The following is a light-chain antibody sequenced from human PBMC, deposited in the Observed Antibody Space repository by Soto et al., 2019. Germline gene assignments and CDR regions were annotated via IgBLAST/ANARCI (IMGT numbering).Light chain of an antibody. CDR1: QSISRY. Sequence: DIQMTQSPSSLSASVGDRVTITCRASQSISRYLNWYQHKPGKAPKVLIYVASSLRSGVPSRFSGSGSRTDFSLTISSLQPEDFATYYCQQANSYPLTFGGGTKVDNK. V-gene: IGKV1-39*01. J-gene: IGKJ4*01. CDR3: QQANSYPLT. CDR2: VAS.